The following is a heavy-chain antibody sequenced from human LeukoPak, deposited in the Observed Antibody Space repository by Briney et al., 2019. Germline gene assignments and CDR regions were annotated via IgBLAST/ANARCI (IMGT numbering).Heavy chain of an antibody. D-gene: IGHD2-15*01. CDR3: ARGPGSGQISPAY. CDR1: GGSFSGYY. CDR2: INHSGST. V-gene: IGHV4-34*01. J-gene: IGHJ4*02. Sequence: SETLSLTCAVYGGSFSGYYWSWIRQPPGKGLEWIGEINHSGSTNYNPSLKSRVTISVDTSKNQFSLKLSSVTAADTAVYYCARGPGSGQISPAYWGQGTLVTVSS.